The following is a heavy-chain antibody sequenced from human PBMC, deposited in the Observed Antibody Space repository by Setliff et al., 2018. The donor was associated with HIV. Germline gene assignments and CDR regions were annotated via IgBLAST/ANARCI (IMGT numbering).Heavy chain of an antibody. V-gene: IGHV3-23*01. CDR1: GFTFSNYP. CDR2: LSGSGGST. Sequence: PGGSLRLSCAASGFTFSNYPMTWVRQAPGKGLEWVSVLSGSGGSTYYADSVKGRFTISRDNSKNTLYLQMNSLRSEDTAVYYCAKEDQRVTSVDYWGQGTPVTVSS. CDR3: AKEDQRVTSVDY. D-gene: IGHD2-2*01. J-gene: IGHJ4*02.